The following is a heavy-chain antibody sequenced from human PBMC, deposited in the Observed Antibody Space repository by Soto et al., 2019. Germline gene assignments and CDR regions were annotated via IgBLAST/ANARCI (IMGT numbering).Heavy chain of an antibody. CDR3: ARDDTQARPDAFDI. J-gene: IGHJ3*02. V-gene: IGHV3-48*03. Sequence: EVQLVESGGGLVQPGGSLRLSCAASGFTFSSYEMNWVRQAPGKGLEWVSYISGSGSTIYYADSVKGRFTISRDNAKNSLYLQMNSLRAEDTAVYYCARDDTQARPDAFDIWGQGTMVTVSS. CDR2: ISGSGSTI. D-gene: IGHD6-6*01. CDR1: GFTFSSYE.